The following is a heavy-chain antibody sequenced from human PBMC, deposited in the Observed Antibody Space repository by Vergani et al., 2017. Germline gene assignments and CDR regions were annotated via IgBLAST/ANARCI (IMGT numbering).Heavy chain of an antibody. CDR3: ARVGSSWYNGDYYYGMDV. Sequence: QVQLVQSGAEVKKPGASVKVSCKASGYTFTSYGISWVRQAPGQGLEWMGWISAYNGNTNYAQKLQGIVTMTTYTSTSTAYMELMSLRSDDTAVYYCARVGSSWYNGDYYYGMDVWGQGTTVTVSS. D-gene: IGHD6-13*01. V-gene: IGHV1-18*01. J-gene: IGHJ6*02. CDR2: ISAYNGNT. CDR1: GYTFTSYG.